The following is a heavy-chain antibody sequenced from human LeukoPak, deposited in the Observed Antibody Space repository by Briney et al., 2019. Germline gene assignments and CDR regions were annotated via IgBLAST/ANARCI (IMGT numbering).Heavy chain of an antibody. CDR1: GGSISSGSYY. V-gene: IGHV4-61*02. D-gene: IGHD3-22*01. CDR3: ARGRYYYDSSGYLYYFDY. J-gene: IGHJ4*02. Sequence: SETLSLTWTVSGGSISSGSYYWSWIRQPAGKGLEWIGRISTSGSTKYNPSLKSRVTISIDTSKNQFSLKLSSVTAADTAVYYCARGRYYYDSSGYLYYFDYWGQGTLVTVSS. CDR2: ISTSGST.